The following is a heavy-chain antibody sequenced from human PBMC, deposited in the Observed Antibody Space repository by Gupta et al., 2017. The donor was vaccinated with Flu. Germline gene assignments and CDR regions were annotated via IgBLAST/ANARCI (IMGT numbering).Heavy chain of an antibody. CDR2: IYYSGST. V-gene: IGHV4-39*02. Sequence: GWIRQPPGKGLEWIGSIYYSGSTYYNPSLKSRVTISVDTSKNQFSLKLSSVTAADTAVYYCAREILDIVVVVAAPPGDAFDIWGQGTMVTVSS. D-gene: IGHD2-15*01. CDR3: AREILDIVVVVAAPPGDAFDI. J-gene: IGHJ3*02.